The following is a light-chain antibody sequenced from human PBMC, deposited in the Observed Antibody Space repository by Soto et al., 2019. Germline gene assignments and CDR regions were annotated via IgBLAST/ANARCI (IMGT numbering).Light chain of an antibody. CDR1: QSVSSY. V-gene: IGKV3-11*01. CDR2: DAS. J-gene: IGKJ4*01. CDR3: QQRSDWPPLT. Sequence: EIVLTQSPATLSLSPGERATLSCRASQSVSSYLAWYQQKPGQAPRLLIYDASNRATGIPARFSGSGSGTGFNLTISSLEPEDVAVYYCQQRSDWPPLTFGGGTKVEIK.